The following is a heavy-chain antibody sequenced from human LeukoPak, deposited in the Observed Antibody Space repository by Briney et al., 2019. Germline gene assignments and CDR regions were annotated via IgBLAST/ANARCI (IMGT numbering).Heavy chain of an antibody. CDR2: IYYSGST. V-gene: IGHV4-39*07. D-gene: IGHD3-10*01. Sequence: SETLSLTCTVSGGSISSSSYYWGWIRQPPGKGLEWIGTIYYSGSTYYNPSLKSRVTISVDTSKNQFSLKLSSVTAADTAVYYCASSQFSMVLYYYYGMDVWGQGTTVTVSS. CDR3: ASSQFSMVLYYYYGMDV. CDR1: GGSISSSSYY. J-gene: IGHJ6*02.